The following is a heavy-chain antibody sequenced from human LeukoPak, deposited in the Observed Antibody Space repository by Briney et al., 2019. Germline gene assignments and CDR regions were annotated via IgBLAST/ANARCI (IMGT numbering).Heavy chain of an antibody. CDR1: GFTFSSYG. Sequence: GGSLRLSCAASGFTFSSYGMHWVRQAPGKGLEWVAFIRYDGSNKYYADSVKGRFTISRDNAKNSLYLQMNSLRAEDTALYYCARTFYDISTGYYPTGYMDVWGKGTTVTVSS. CDR3: ARTFYDISTGYYPTGYMDV. J-gene: IGHJ6*03. D-gene: IGHD3-9*01. CDR2: IRYDGSNK. V-gene: IGHV3-30*02.